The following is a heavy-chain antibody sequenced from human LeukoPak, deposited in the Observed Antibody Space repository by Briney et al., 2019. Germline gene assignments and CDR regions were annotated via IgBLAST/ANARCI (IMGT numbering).Heavy chain of an antibody. J-gene: IGHJ4*02. D-gene: IGHD3-9*01. V-gene: IGHV1-18*01. CDR3: ARVGLLTGYYFFDY. CDR2: ISGDNGDT. Sequence: ASVKVSCKTSGYTFSSYGITWVRQAPGQGLEWVGWISGDNGDTNYAQKLQGRVTMPTDTSTSTAYMELRSLGSDETAVYYCARVGLLTGYYFFDYWGQGTLVTVSS. CDR1: GYTFSSYG.